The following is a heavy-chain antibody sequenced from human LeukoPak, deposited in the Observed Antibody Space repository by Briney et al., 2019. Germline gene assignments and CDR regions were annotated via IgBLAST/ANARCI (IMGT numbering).Heavy chain of an antibody. V-gene: IGHV3-33*01. D-gene: IGHD3-10*01. CDR1: GFTFSSYG. Sequence: GRSLRLSCAASGFTFSSYGMHWVRQAPGKGLEWVAVIWYDGSNKYYADSGKGRFTISRDNSKNTLYMQMNSLRAEDTAVYYCARDPSDYYGSGRRRTDNWFDPWGQGTLVTVSS. J-gene: IGHJ5*02. CDR2: IWYDGSNK. CDR3: ARDPSDYYGSGRRRTDNWFDP.